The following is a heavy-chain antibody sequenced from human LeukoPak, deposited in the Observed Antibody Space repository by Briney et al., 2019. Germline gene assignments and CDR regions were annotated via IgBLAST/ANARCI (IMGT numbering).Heavy chain of an antibody. D-gene: IGHD3-22*01. Sequence: SVKVSCKASGGTFSSYAISWVRQAPGQGLEWMGRIIPILGIANYAQKFQGRVTITGDKSTSTAYMELSSLRSEDPAVYYCASRPMHYYDSSGYYFFDYWGQGTLVTVSS. V-gene: IGHV1-69*04. CDR3: ASRPMHYYDSSGYYFFDY. J-gene: IGHJ4*02. CDR2: IIPILGIA. CDR1: GGTFSSYA.